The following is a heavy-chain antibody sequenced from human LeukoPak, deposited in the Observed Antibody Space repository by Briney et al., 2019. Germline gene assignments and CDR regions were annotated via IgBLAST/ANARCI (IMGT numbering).Heavy chain of an antibody. V-gene: IGHV1-69*04. CDR1: GGTLSSYA. J-gene: IGHJ6*02. D-gene: IGHD3-10*01. CDR3: ARDFLDYYGSGSYDYYYYGMDV. Sequence: GASVKVSCKASGGTLSSYAISWVRQAPGQGLEWMGRIIPILGIANYAQKFQGRVTITADKSTSTAYMELSSLRSEDTAVYYCARDFLDYYGSGSYDYYYYGMDVWGQGTTVTVSS. CDR2: IIPILGIA.